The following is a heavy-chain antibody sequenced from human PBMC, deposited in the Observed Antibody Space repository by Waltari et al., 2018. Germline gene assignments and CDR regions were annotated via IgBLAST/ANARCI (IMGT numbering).Heavy chain of an antibody. CDR1: GFTFNNAW. V-gene: IGHV3-15*01. CDR3: TTGWAINKCDY. D-gene: IGHD3-16*01. Sequence: VQLVQSGGGLVQPGESLRVSCAASGFTFNNAWRTWIRQAPGKGLERVGRMKTNTDGGTADYAAPVKGRFTMSREESKQTAYLQMNELRIEDTAVYYCTTGWAINKCDYWGQGTLVTVSS. CDR2: MKTNTDGGTA. J-gene: IGHJ4*02.